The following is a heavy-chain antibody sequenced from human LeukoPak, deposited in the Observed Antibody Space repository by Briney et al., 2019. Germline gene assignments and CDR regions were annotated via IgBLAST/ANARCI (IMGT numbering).Heavy chain of an antibody. J-gene: IGHJ4*02. Sequence: PGGSLRLSCAASGFTVSSNYMSWVRQAPGKGLEWVSVIYSGGSTYYADSVKSRFTISRDNSKNTLYLQMNSLRAEDTAVYYCARAGSWYVSSFDYWGQGTLVTVSS. CDR3: ARAGSWYVSSFDY. D-gene: IGHD6-13*01. CDR1: GFTVSSNY. V-gene: IGHV3-53*01. CDR2: IYSGGST.